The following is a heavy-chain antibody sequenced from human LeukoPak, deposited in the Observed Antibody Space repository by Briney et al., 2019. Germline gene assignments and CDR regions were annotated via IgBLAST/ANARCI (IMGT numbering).Heavy chain of an antibody. D-gene: IGHD5-24*01. CDR1: GGSFSGYY. V-gene: IGHV4-34*01. CDR3: ARRGLQSLYY. CDR2: INHSGST. Sequence: SETLSLTCAVYGGSFSGYYWSWIRQPPGKGLEWNGEINHSGSTNYNPSLKSRVTISVDTSKIQFSLKLSSVTAADTAVYYCARRGLQSLYYWGQGTLVTVSS. J-gene: IGHJ4*02.